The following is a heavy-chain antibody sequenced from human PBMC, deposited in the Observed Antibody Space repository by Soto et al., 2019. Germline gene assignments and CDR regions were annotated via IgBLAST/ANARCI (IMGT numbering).Heavy chain of an antibody. CDR2: ISGSGGST. CDR3: AKDYGDYLMIDY. D-gene: IGHD4-17*01. J-gene: IGHJ4*02. CDR1: GFTFSSYA. V-gene: IGHV3-23*01. Sequence: GSLRLSCAASGFTFSSYAMSWVRQAPGKGLEWVSAISGSGGSTYYADSVKGRFTISRDNSKNTLYLQMNSLRAEDTAVYYCAKDYGDYLMIDYWGQGTLVTVSS.